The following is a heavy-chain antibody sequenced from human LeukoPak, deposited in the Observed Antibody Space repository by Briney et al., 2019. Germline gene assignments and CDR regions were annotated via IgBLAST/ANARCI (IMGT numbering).Heavy chain of an antibody. V-gene: IGHV3-66*01. J-gene: IGHJ3*02. CDR1: GFTVSSNY. CDR2: IYSGGST. D-gene: IGHD6-13*01. Sequence: GGSLRLSCAAPGFTVSSNYMSWGRQAPGKGLEWVSVIYSGGSTYYADSVKGRFTISRDNSKNTLYLQMSSLRAEDTAVYYCAATKLAAAGYAFDIWGQGTMVTVSS. CDR3: AATKLAAAGYAFDI.